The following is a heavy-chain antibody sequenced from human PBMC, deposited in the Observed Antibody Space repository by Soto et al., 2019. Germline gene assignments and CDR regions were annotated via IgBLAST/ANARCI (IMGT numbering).Heavy chain of an antibody. Sequence: EVQVMESGGGLVQPGGSLRLSCAPSGFIFSSYWMSWVRQPPGEGLEWVANINRDGSVRNYVESVKGRFTISRDNAKNSAYLQMDSLRADDTAVYYCTSARSAVGAPGGFIEFWGQGTLVTVSS. CDR1: GFIFSSYW. D-gene: IGHD6-19*01. CDR3: TSARSAVGAPGGFIEF. J-gene: IGHJ4*02. CDR2: INRDGSVR. V-gene: IGHV3-7*03.